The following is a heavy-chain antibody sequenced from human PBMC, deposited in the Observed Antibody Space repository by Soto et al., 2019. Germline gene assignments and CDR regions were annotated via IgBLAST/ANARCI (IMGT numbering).Heavy chain of an antibody. CDR2: IYSGGSA. D-gene: IGHD4-17*01. Sequence: VSLRLSCAASGFTVSSNYMSGVRQAPGKGLEWVSVIYSGGSAYYADSVKGRFTISRDNSKNTLYLQMNSLRAEDTAVYYCARLMTTVTINDYWGQGTLVTVSS. V-gene: IGHV3-53*01. CDR1: GFTVSSNY. J-gene: IGHJ4*02. CDR3: ARLMTTVTINDY.